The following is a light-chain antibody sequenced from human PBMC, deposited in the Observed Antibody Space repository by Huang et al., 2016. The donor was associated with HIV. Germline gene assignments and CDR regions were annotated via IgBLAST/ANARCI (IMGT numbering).Light chain of an antibody. Sequence: EIVLTQSPATLSLSPGERATPSCWASQSVSSYLAWYQQKPGQAPRLLIYDASNRATGIPARFSGSGSGTDFTLTISSLEPEDFAVYYCQQRSNWPRTFGQGTKVEIK. CDR1: QSVSSY. J-gene: IGKJ1*01. CDR2: DAS. CDR3: QQRSNWPRT. V-gene: IGKV3-11*01.